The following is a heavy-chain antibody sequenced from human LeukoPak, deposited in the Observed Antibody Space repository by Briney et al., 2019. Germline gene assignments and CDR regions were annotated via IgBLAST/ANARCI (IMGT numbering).Heavy chain of an antibody. V-gene: IGHV4-61*02. CDR3: ARIFDEWIFGVVIRDDY. D-gene: IGHD3-3*01. Sequence: PSETLSLTCTVSGGSISSGSYNWSWIRQPGGKGLEWIGRIYTSGSTNYNPSLKIRVTISVDTSKNQFSLKLSSVTAADTAVYYCARIFDEWIFGVVIRDDYWGQGTLVTVSS. J-gene: IGHJ4*02. CDR1: GGSISSGSYN. CDR2: IYTSGST.